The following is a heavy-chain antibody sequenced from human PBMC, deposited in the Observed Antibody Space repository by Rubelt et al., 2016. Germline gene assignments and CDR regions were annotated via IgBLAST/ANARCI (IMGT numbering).Heavy chain of an antibody. CDR1: GYSFTSYW. CDR3: ARVTTVTNDNWFDP. J-gene: IGHJ5*02. Sequence: EVQLVQSGAEVKKPGESLKIPCKGSGYSFTSYWIGWVRQMPGKGLGWMGIIYPGDSDTRYSPSFQGQVTISAAKSISTAYRQWSSLKAADTAMYYCARVTTVTNDNWFDPWGQGTLVTVSS. D-gene: IGHD4-17*01. CDR2: IYPGDSDT. V-gene: IGHV5-51*01.